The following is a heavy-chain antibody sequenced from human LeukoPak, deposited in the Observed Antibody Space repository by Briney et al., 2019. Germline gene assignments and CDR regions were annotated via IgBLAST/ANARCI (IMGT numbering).Heavy chain of an antibody. CDR3: AIIRGYSSYYYYGMDV. Sequence: PSETLSLTCTVSDGSISSYYWSWIRQPPGKGLEWIGYIYYSGSTNYNPSLKSRVTISVDTSKNQFSLKLSSVTAADTAVYYCAIIRGYSSYYYYGMDVWGQGTTVTVSS. J-gene: IGHJ6*02. CDR1: DGSISSYY. D-gene: IGHD5-18*01. V-gene: IGHV4-59*01. CDR2: IYYSGST.